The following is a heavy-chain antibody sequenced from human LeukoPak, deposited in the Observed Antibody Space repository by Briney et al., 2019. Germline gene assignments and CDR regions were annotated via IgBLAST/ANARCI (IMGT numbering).Heavy chain of an antibody. D-gene: IGHD3-10*01. CDR2: ISSSSSYI. Sequence: GGSLRLSCAASGFSFSTYSMNWVRQAPGKGLEWVSSISSSSSYIYYAGSVKGRFTISRDNAKNSLYLQMNSLRDEDTAVYHCASVHRGSEYWGQGTLVTVSS. J-gene: IGHJ4*02. CDR1: GFSFSTYS. V-gene: IGHV3-21*01. CDR3: ASVHRGSEY.